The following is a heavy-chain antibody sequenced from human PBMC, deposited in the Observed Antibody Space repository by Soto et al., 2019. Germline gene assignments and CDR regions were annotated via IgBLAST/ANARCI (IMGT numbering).Heavy chain of an antibody. Sequence: GASVKVSCKASGYTFTGYYMHWVRQAPGQGLEWMGWINPNSGGTNYAQKFQGRVTMTRDTSISTAYMELSRLRSDDTAVHYCARGVRDIVVVVAAIRPYYYYGMDVWGQGTTVTVSS. CDR2: INPNSGGT. D-gene: IGHD2-15*01. CDR3: ARGVRDIVVVVAAIRPYYYYGMDV. J-gene: IGHJ6*02. V-gene: IGHV1-2*02. CDR1: GYTFTGYY.